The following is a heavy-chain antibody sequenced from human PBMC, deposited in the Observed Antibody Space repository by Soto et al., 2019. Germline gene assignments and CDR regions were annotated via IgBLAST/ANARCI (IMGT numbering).Heavy chain of an antibody. CDR1: GGSISSYY. D-gene: IGHD4-17*01. V-gene: IGHV4-59*01. J-gene: IGHJ3*02. CDR2: IYYSGST. CDR3: ARRYGYAFDI. Sequence: PSETLSLTCTVSGGSISSYYWSWIRQPPGKGLEWIGYIYYSGSTNYNPSLKSRVTISVDTSKNQFSLKLSSVTAADTAVYYCARRYGYAFDIWGQGTMVSVSS.